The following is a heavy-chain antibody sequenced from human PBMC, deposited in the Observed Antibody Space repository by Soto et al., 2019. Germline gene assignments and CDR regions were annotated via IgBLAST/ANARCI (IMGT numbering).Heavy chain of an antibody. V-gene: IGHV4-30-4*01. D-gene: IGHD7-27*01. CDR3: ARGRYCLTGRCFPNWFDS. J-gene: IGHJ5*01. CDR1: GDSISNLDYF. CDR2: IYKSATT. Sequence: SETLSLTCSVSGDSISNLDYFWAWIRQPPGQALEYIGYIYKSATTYYNPSFESRVAISVDTSKSQFPLNVTSVTAADTAVYFCARGRYCLTGRCFPNWFDSWGQGALVTVSS.